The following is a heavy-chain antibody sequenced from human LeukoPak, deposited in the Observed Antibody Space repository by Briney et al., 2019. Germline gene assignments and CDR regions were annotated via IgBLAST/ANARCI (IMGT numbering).Heavy chain of an antibody. J-gene: IGHJ4*02. V-gene: IGHV4-31*03. Sequence: SQTLSLTCTVSGGSISSGGYYWSWIRQHPGKGLEWIGYIYYSGSTYYSPSLKSRVTISVDTSKNQFSLKLSSVTAADTAVYYCAGSYYYGSGSYYPPFDYWGQGTLVTVSS. CDR3: AGSYYYGSGSYYPPFDY. CDR2: IYYSGST. CDR1: GGSISSGGYY. D-gene: IGHD3-10*01.